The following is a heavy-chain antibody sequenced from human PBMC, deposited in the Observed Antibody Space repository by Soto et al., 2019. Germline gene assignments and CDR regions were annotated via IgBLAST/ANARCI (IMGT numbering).Heavy chain of an antibody. V-gene: IGHV1-18*01. Sequence: QVQLVQSGAEVKKPGASVKVSCKASGYTFTSYGISWVRQAPGQGLEWMGWISAYNGNTNYAQKLQGRVTMTADTSTSTAYMELRSLRSDDTAVYYCARDLFIVLVPAAIGGYNWFDPWGQGTLVTVSS. CDR1: GYTFTSYG. J-gene: IGHJ5*02. D-gene: IGHD2-2*01. CDR3: ARDLFIVLVPAAIGGYNWFDP. CDR2: ISAYNGNT.